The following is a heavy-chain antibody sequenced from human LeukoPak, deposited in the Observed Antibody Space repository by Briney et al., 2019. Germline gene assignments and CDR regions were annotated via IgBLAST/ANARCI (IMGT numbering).Heavy chain of an antibody. CDR3: ARDLKGIAVAGTFDY. D-gene: IGHD6-19*01. J-gene: IGHJ4*02. V-gene: IGHV3-21*04. CDR2: ISSSSSYI. CDR1: GFTFSSYS. Sequence: GGSLRLSCAASGFTFSSYSMNWVRQAPGKGLEWVSSISSSSSYIYYADSVKGRFTISRDNAKNSLYLQMNSLRAEDTAVYYCARDLKGIAVAGTFDYWGQGTLVTVSS.